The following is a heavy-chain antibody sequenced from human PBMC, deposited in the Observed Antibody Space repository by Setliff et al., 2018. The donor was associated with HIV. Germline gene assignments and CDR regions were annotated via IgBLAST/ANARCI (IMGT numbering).Heavy chain of an antibody. Sequence: ASVKVSCKAPGDTFTGYYMHWVRRAPGQGLEWMGWINPNSGGTNYAQKFQGRVIMTRDTSISTAYMQLSRLRSDDTAVYYCARDRLSYNFYYYGMDVWGQGTTVTSP. J-gene: IGHJ6*02. D-gene: IGHD1-26*01. V-gene: IGHV1-2*02. CDR2: INPNSGGT. CDR3: ARDRLSYNFYYYGMDV. CDR1: GDTFTGYY.